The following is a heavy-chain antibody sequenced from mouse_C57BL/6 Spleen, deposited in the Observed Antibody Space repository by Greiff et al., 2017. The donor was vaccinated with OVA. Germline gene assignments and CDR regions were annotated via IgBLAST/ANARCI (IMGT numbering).Heavy chain of an antibody. CDR2: IYPRSGNT. D-gene: IGHD1-1*01. V-gene: IGHV1-81*01. J-gene: IGHJ2*01. Sequence: VQVVESGAELARPGASVKLSCKASGYTFTSYGISWVKQRTGQGLEWIGEIYPRSGNTYYNEKFKGKATLTADKSSSTAYMELRSLTSEDSAVYFCARLGTTVVGSFDYWGQGTTLTVSS. CDR3: ARLGTTVVGSFDY. CDR1: GYTFTSYG.